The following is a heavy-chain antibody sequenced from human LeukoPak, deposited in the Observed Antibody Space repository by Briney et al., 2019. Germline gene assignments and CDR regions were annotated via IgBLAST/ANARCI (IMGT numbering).Heavy chain of an antibody. CDR1: GFTFSDYY. CDR3: ARDEGQCGGDCYSGPTLFDY. V-gene: IGHV3-11*01. Sequence: GGSLRLSCAASGFTFSDYYMSWIRQAPGKGLEWVSYISSSGSTIYYADSVKGRFTISRDNAKNSLYLQMNSLRAEDTAVYYCARDEGQCGGDCYSGPTLFDYWGQGTLVTVSS. CDR2: ISSSGSTI. D-gene: IGHD2-21*02. J-gene: IGHJ4*02.